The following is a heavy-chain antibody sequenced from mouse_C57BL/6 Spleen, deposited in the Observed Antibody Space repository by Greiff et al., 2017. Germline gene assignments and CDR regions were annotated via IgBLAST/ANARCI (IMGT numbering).Heavy chain of an antibody. V-gene: IGHV1-52*01. Sequence: VQLQQPGAELVRPGSSVKLSCKASGYTFTSYWMHWVKQRPIQGLEWIGNIDPSDSETHYNQKFKDKATLTVDKSSSTAYMQLSSLTSEDSAVYYCARYSSGYDYAMDYWGQGPSVTVSS. J-gene: IGHJ4*01. D-gene: IGHD3-2*02. CDR3: ARYSSGYDYAMDY. CDR1: GYTFTSYW. CDR2: IDPSDSET.